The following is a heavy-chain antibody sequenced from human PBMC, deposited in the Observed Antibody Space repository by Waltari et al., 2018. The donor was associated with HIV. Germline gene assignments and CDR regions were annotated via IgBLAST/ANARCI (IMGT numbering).Heavy chain of an antibody. V-gene: IGHV3-7*01. D-gene: IGHD2-15*01. Sequence: EVEVVESGGGLVQPGGSLRLSCAVSGFTFSSSWMSWVRQAPGKGAAWVANINKDGSEGYHWAYVEGRFTISRDNSKNVLYLQMNRLRAEDTAVYYCAREGGRDCSGGTCYIDYWGQGTLVTVSS. J-gene: IGHJ4*02. CDR1: GFTFSSSW. CDR2: INKDGSEG. CDR3: AREGGRDCSGGTCYIDY.